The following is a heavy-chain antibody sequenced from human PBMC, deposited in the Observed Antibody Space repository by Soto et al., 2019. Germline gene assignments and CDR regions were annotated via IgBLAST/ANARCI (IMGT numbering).Heavy chain of an antibody. CDR3: AKDYYYSSGWNYYYYGMDV. CDR1: GFTFSRYA. CDR2: ISGSGGST. J-gene: IGHJ6*02. Sequence: PGGSLRLSCAASGFTFSRYAMSWVRQAPGKGLEWVSAISGSGGSTYYADSVKGRFTISRDNSKNTLYLQMNSLRAEDTAVYYCAKDYYYSSGWNYYYYGMDVWGQGTTVTVSS. D-gene: IGHD6-19*01. V-gene: IGHV3-23*01.